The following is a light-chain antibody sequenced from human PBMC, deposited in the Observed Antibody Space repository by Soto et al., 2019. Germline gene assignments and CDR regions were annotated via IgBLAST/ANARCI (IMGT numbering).Light chain of an antibody. CDR1: SSNIGDNY. J-gene: IGLJ1*01. CDR3: GTWDDRLDGNYV. V-gene: IGLV1-51*01. Sequence: QSVLTQPPSVSAAPGQQVTISCSGSSSNIGDNYVSWYQHLPGTAPELVVYDNDRRPSGIPGRFSGSKSGTSATLVITGLQTGEEADSYCGTWDDRLDGNYVFGTGTKVTVL. CDR2: DND.